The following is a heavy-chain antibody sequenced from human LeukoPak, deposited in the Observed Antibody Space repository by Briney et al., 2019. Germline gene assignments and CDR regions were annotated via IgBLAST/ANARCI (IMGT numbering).Heavy chain of an antibody. V-gene: IGHV1-2*02. Sequence: ASVKVSCKASGYTFTGYYMHWVRQAPGQGLEWMGWINPNSGGTNYAQKFQGRVTMTRDTSISTAYMELSRLRSDDTAVYYCAGNRGIDYYGSGSYHRHYYYYMDVWGKGTTVTVSS. CDR1: GYTFTGYY. J-gene: IGHJ6*03. D-gene: IGHD3-10*01. CDR3: AGNRGIDYYGSGSYHRHYYYYMDV. CDR2: INPNSGGT.